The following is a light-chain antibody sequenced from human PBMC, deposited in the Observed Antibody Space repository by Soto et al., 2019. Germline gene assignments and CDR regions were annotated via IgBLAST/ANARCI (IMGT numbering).Light chain of an antibody. CDR2: GAS. CDR3: QQYNNWPPWT. CDR1: QSVSSS. J-gene: IGKJ1*01. V-gene: IGKV3-15*01. Sequence: EIVMTQSPATVSVSPGERATLSCRASQSVSSSLAWYQQKPGQAPRLLIYGASTRVTGIPARFSGSGSGTEFTLPISSLQSEDFSVYYCQQYNNWPPWTFGQGTKVDIK.